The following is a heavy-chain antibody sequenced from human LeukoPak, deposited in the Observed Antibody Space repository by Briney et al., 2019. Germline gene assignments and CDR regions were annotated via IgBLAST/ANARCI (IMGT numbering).Heavy chain of an antibody. CDR3: ARERGYSYGYFYYYGMDV. CDR2: ISGSGGST. J-gene: IGHJ6*02. D-gene: IGHD5-18*01. CDR1: GFTFRSYA. V-gene: IGHV3-23*01. Sequence: GGSLRLSCAASGFTFRSYALTWVRQAPGKGLEWVSAISGSGGSTYYADSVKGRFTISRDNSKNTLYLQMNSLRAEDTAVYYCARERGYSYGYFYYYGMDVWGQGTTVTVSS.